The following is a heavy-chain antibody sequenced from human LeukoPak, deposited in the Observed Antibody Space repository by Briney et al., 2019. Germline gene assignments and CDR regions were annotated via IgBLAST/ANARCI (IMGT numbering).Heavy chain of an antibody. Sequence: PSETLSLTFTGSGRSISSYYWSWIRQPAGKGLEWIGRIYTSGSTNYNPSLKSRVTMSVDTSKNQFSLKLSSVTAAETAGYYCASTVTAPIDAFYNWGQGTMVTVSS. CDR2: IYTSGST. V-gene: IGHV4-4*07. D-gene: IGHD4-11*01. CDR3: ASTVTAPIDAFYN. CDR1: GRSISSYY. J-gene: IGHJ3*02.